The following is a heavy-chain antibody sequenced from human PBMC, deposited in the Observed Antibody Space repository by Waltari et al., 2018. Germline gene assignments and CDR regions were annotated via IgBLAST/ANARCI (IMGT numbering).Heavy chain of an antibody. Sequence: QLQRQASGPGLGQPSTSLSATCTVSGGADSSSYHWGWIRQTPGKGLEWMGNMQYRGSTFYNPSLKSRVTISLDTSKNQFSLRLSSVGAADTAVYFCGRIAFGDEGGYFQHWGQGTLVTVSS. CDR1: GGADSSSYH. CDR2: MQYRGST. J-gene: IGHJ1*01. D-gene: IGHD4-17*01. V-gene: IGHV4-39*01. CDR3: GRIAFGDEGGYFQH.